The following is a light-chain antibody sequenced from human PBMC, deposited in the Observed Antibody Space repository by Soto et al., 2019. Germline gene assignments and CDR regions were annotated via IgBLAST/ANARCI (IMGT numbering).Light chain of an antibody. CDR2: GAS. V-gene: IGKV3-20*01. CDR3: QQYGSSPWT. CDR1: QSVSSSY. Sequence: IVLTQSPGTLSLSPGERATLSCRPSQSVSSSYLAWYQQKPGQAPRPLIYGASSRAIGIPDRFSGSGSGTDFTLTISRLEPEDFAVYYCQQYGSSPWTFGQGTKVDIK. J-gene: IGKJ1*01.